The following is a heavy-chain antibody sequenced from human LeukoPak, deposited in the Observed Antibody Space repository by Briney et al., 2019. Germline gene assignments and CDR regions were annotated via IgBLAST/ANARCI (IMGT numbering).Heavy chain of an antibody. D-gene: IGHD3-10*01. J-gene: IGHJ4*02. Sequence: GGSLRLSCAASGFTFTRYAMHWVRQAPGKGLEWVAVISSDGTDKYYTDSVKGRFTISRDSAKNTLYLQMNSLRAEDTAVYYCARALITMIRGVIDYWGQGTLVTVSS. CDR1: GFTFTRYA. CDR2: ISSDGTDK. V-gene: IGHV3-30-3*01. CDR3: ARALITMIRGVIDY.